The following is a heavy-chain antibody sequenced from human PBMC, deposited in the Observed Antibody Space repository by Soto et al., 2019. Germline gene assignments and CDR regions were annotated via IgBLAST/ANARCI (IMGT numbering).Heavy chain of an antibody. V-gene: IGHV3-23*01. CDR2: ISGSGGST. Sequence: GGSLRLSCAASGFTLSSYKMNWVRQAPGKGLEWVSTISGSGGSTYSADSVKGRFTISRDNSKNTLYLQMNSLRAEDTAVYYCAKDPGDKSTHAYYFDYWGQGTLVTVSS. CDR1: GFTLSSYK. CDR3: AKDPGDKSTHAYYFDY. D-gene: IGHD2-2*01. J-gene: IGHJ4*02.